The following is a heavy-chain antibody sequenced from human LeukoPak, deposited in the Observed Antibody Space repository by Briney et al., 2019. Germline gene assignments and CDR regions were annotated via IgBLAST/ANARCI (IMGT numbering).Heavy chain of an antibody. CDR2: VYHSGGA. J-gene: IGHJ4*01. CDR1: GASIASHSW. CDR3: AYNRNFALDN. D-gene: IGHD1-14*01. V-gene: IGHV4/OR15-8*01. Sequence: SETLSLTCAVSGASIASHSWWSWVRQPPGKGLEWIGEVYHSGGANYKPSLKSRVTIAVDTSRNHFSLKLTSATAADTADYFCAYNRNFALDNWGQGTLVTVSS.